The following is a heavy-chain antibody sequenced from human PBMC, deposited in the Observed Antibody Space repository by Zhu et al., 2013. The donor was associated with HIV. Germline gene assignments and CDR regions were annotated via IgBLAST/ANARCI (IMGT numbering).Heavy chain of an antibody. Sequence: QVQLVQSGAEVKKPGSSVKVSCKASGGTFSSYAINWVRQAPGQGLEWMGGIIPIFGTIKYAQKFQGRVTITADESTSTAYMELSSLRSEDTAVYYCASFMFSLAAAWGYYFDYVGQGTLVTVSS. J-gene: IGHJ4*02. D-gene: IGHD6-13*01. CDR1: GGTFSSYA. CDR2: IIPIFGTI. CDR3: ASFMFSLAAAWGYYFDY. V-gene: IGHV1-69*01.